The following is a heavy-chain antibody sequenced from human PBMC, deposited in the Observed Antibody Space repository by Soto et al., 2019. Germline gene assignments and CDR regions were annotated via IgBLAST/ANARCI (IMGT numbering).Heavy chain of an antibody. CDR3: ARARAVAGTSHFDY. V-gene: IGHV1-69*01. CDR2: IIPIFGTA. J-gene: IGHJ4*02. Sequence: SVKVSCKASGGTCSIYAISCVLQSAARGLEWMGGIIPIFGTANYAQKFQGRVTITADESTSTAYTELSSLRSEDTAVYYCARARAVAGTSHFDYWGQGTLVTVSS. D-gene: IGHD6-19*01. CDR1: GGTCSIYA.